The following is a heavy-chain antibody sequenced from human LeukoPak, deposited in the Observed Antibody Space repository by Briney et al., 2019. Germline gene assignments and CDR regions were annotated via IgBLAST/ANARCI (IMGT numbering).Heavy chain of an antibody. J-gene: IGHJ4*02. CDR3: ARSLLWFGELPSLIDY. D-gene: IGHD3-10*01. CDR2: ISSSSSTI. CDR1: GFTFSSYS. Sequence: GGSLRLSCAASGFTFSSYSMNWVRQAPGKGLEWVSYISSSSSTIYYADSVKGRFTISRDNAKNSLYLQMNSLRDEDTAVYYCARSLLWFGELPSLIDYWGQGTLVTVSS. V-gene: IGHV3-48*02.